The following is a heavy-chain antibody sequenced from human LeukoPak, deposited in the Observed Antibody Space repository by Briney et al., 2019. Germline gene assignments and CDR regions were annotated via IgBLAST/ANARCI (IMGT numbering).Heavy chain of an antibody. J-gene: IGHJ3*02. CDR1: GFTSSSYW. CDR2: IKSDGSST. D-gene: IGHD1-26*01. V-gene: IGHV3-74*01. Sequence: GGSLRLSCAASGFTSSSYWMHWVRQAPGKGLVWVSRIKSDGSSTSYADSVEGRFTISRDNAKNTLYLQMNSLRVEDTAVYYCARGGSYSSNAFDIWGQGTMVTVSA. CDR3: ARGGSYSSNAFDI.